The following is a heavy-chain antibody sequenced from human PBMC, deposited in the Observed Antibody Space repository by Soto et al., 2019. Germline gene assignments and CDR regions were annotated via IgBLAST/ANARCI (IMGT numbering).Heavy chain of an antibody. CDR2: ISSSSSTI. D-gene: IGHD1-1*01. CDR3: VGGVLCTNWYYFDF. CDR1: GFTFSTYS. V-gene: IGHV3-48*01. Sequence: GGSLRLSCAASGFTFSTYSMNWVRQAPGKGLEWVSYISSSSSTIFYTDSVKGRFTVSRDNAKKSVYLQMNSLRVEDTAVYYCVGGVLCTNWYYFDFWGQGTLVTVSS. J-gene: IGHJ4*01.